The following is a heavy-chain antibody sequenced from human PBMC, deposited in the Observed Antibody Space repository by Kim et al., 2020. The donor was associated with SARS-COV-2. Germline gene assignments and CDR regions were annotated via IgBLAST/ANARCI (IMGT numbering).Heavy chain of an antibody. J-gene: IGHJ2*01. CDR3: AVVVYAIGYFDL. CDR2: IYHSGST. Sequence: SETLSLTCNVSGGSIRSGGYYWSWIRQHPGKGLEWIGYIYHSGSTHYNPSLKSRVTISVDTSKNQFSLKLSSVTAADTAVYYCAVVVYAIGYFDLWGRGTLVTVSS. D-gene: IGHD2-8*02. CDR1: GGSIRSGGYY. V-gene: IGHV4-31*03.